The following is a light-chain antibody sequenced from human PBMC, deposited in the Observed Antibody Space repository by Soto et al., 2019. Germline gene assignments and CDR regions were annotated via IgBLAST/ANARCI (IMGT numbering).Light chain of an antibody. J-gene: IGKJ4*01. Sequence: DIQMTQSPSTLSASVGDRVTVNCRASQSISSWLAWYQQKPGKAPKLLIYKASSLEGGVPSRFSGSGSGTDFTLTISSLQPDDFATYYCQQYHSYSLTFGGGTKV. CDR1: QSISSW. CDR3: QQYHSYSLT. CDR2: KAS. V-gene: IGKV1-5*03.